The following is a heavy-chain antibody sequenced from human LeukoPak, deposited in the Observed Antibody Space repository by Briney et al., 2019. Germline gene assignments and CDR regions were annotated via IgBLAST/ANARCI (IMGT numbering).Heavy chain of an antibody. CDR1: GGSTNSGSYY. Sequence: SETLSLTCTVSGGSTNSGSYYWNWIRQSAGKGLEWIGHIYTTGSTNYSPSLRSRVTISLDTSKNQFSLKLNSVTAADTAVYYCARCTSTSCYNFDYWGQGTLVTVSS. D-gene: IGHD2-2*02. V-gene: IGHV4-61*09. CDR3: ARCTSTSCYNFDY. CDR2: IYTTGST. J-gene: IGHJ4*02.